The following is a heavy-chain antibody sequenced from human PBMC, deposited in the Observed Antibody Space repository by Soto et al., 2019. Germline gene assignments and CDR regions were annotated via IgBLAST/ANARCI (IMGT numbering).Heavy chain of an antibody. D-gene: IGHD2-8*01. CDR1: GFMFSNYA. CDR2: INPGGANT. J-gene: IGHJ5*02. Sequence: EVRLLESGGNLVQPGGSLRLSCTVSGFMFSNYAMTWVRQAPGKGLEWVSAINPGGANTYYADSLEGRFTISRDNSKNTLYLQMSTLRPENTAIYYCAKKMYHRFDPWGPGTLVTVSS. V-gene: IGHV3-23*01. CDR3: AKKMYHRFDP.